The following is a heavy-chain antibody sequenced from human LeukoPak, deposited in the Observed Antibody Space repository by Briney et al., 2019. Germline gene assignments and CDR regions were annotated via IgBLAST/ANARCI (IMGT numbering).Heavy chain of an antibody. V-gene: IGHV3-66*01. CDR1: GFTVSSNY. CDR3: ARVAAYYYDSSGYYVRGNWFDP. CDR2: IYSGGST. D-gene: IGHD3-22*01. J-gene: IGHJ5*02. Sequence: GGSLRLSCAASGFTVSSNYMSWVRQAPGKGLEWVSVIYSGGSTYYADSVKGRFTISRDNSKNTLYLQMNSLRAEDTAVYYCARVAAYYYDSSGYYVRGNWFDPWGQGTLVTVSS.